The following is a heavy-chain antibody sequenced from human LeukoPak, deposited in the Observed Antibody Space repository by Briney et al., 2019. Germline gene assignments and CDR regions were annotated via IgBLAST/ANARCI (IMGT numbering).Heavy chain of an antibody. CDR3: ARGVRIAAAGPYFDY. Sequence: PSETLSLTCAVYGGSFSGYYWSWIRQPPGKGLEWIGEINHSGSTNYNPSLKSRVTISVDTSKSQFSLKLSSVTAADTAVYYRARGVRIAAAGPYFDYWGQGTLVTVSS. CDR2: INHSGST. V-gene: IGHV4-34*01. CDR1: GGSFSGYY. D-gene: IGHD6-13*01. J-gene: IGHJ4*02.